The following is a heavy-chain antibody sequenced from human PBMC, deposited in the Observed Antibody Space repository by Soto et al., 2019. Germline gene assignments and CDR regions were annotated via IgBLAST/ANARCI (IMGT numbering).Heavy chain of an antibody. D-gene: IGHD3-16*02. Sequence: ASVKVSCKACGCTFTSSGMSWVRQAPGQGLEWMGWISAYNGNTNYAQKPQGRVTMTTDTSTSTAYMELRSLRSDDTAVYYCARDPYYDYIWGSYRPRWFDPWGQGTLVTVSS. CDR1: GCTFTSSG. CDR2: ISAYNGNT. CDR3: ARDPYYDYIWGSYRPRWFDP. J-gene: IGHJ5*02. V-gene: IGHV1-18*01.